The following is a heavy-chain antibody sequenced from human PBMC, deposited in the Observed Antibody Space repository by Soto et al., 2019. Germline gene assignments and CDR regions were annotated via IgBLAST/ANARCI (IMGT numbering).Heavy chain of an antibody. CDR2: TTTMGAGP. V-gene: IGHV3-23*01. CDR3: AKLTTS. Sequence: RRLSCAASGFTFLSSAMSWVRQVPGKGLEWVSTTTTMGAGPYYADSVKGPFTISRDNSKNTLYLQMNSLRVEDTAVYYCAKLTTSWGQGTLVTVS. CDR1: GFTFLSSA. D-gene: IGHD7-27*01. J-gene: IGHJ5*02.